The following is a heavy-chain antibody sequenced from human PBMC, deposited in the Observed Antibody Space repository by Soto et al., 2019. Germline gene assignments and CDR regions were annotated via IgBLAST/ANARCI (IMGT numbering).Heavy chain of an antibody. V-gene: IGHV3-53*01. Sequence: GSLRLSCAASGFTVSSNYMSWVRQAPGKGLEWVSVIYSGGSTYYADSVKGRFTISRDNAKNSLYLQMNSLRAEDTAVYYCAGNSGTYFTYFDYWGQGTLVTVSS. J-gene: IGHJ4*02. CDR3: AGNSGTYFTYFDY. CDR2: IYSGGST. CDR1: GFTVSSNY. D-gene: IGHD1-26*01.